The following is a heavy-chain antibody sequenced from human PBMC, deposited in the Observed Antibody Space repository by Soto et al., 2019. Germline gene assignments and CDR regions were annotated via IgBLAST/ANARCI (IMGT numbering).Heavy chain of an antibody. V-gene: IGHV3-23*01. J-gene: IGHJ6*02. CDR1: GFTFSSYD. D-gene: IGHD6-19*01. CDR3: AKVGQWLPYRDYYYYGMDA. CDR2: ISGRGGST. Sequence: XGSLCLTCAAAGFTFSSYDQSWVRQAPGKGQGWVSAISGRGGSTYYADSVKGRFTISRDNSKNTLYLQMNSLRAEDTAVYYCAKVGQWLPYRDYYYYGMDAWGQGTTVTVSS.